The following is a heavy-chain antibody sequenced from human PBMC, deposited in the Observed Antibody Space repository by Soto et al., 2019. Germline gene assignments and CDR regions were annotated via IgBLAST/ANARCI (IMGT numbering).Heavy chain of an antibody. Sequence: HVQLVQSGTEVKKPGASVRVSCMVSGYPFTTYYIHWVRQAPGQGLEWMGWIDPRSGGTVYEQKFQGRVTMTRDTSISTVYMDLSGLTSDDTVLYYSATDDYGIFPYWGQGSLVTVSS. CDR2: IDPRSGGT. D-gene: IGHD3-10*01. CDR1: GYPFTTYY. V-gene: IGHV1-2*02. J-gene: IGHJ4*02. CDR3: ATDDYGIFPY.